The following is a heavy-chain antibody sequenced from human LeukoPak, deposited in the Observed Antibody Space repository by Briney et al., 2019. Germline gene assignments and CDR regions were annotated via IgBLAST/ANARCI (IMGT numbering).Heavy chain of an antibody. CDR2: VSFDGKDK. J-gene: IGHJ4*02. V-gene: IGHV3-30*04. CDR1: GFIFNNYP. Sequence: PGGSLRLSCAASGFIFNNYPMHWVRQAPGKGLEWVAVVSFDGKDKYYADSVKGRFTISKDNSNNKLYLQMNRLRADDTAVYYCARAHTMILLFYLFDSWGQGTLVTVSS. D-gene: IGHD3-22*01. CDR3: ARAHTMILLFYLFDS.